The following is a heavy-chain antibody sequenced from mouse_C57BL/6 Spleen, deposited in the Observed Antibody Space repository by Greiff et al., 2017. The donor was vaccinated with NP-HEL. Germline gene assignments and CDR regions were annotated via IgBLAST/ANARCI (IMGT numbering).Heavy chain of an antibody. Sequence: EVMLVESGGDLVKPGGSLKLSCAASGFTFSSYGMSWVRQTPDKRLEWVATISSGGSYTYYPDSVKGRFTISRDNAKNTPYLQMSSLKSEDTAMYSCARDYYGSEGDYAIDYWGQGTSVTVSS. CDR1: GFTFSSYG. J-gene: IGHJ4*01. D-gene: IGHD1-1*01. CDR3: ARDYYGSEGDYAIDY. CDR2: ISSGGSYT. V-gene: IGHV5-6*02.